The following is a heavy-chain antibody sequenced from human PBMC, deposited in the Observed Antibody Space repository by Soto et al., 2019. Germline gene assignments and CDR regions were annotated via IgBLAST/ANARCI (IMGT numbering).Heavy chain of an antibody. CDR3: AAGEASSRNLAPYYLDF. Sequence: SETLSRTCTVSGGSMRHYFWTWIRHPPGKGLEWLGYMHYSGTTSFFPSYNPSLRSRVTISEDTSKNQCSLKLLSVTTADTAVYFCAAGEASSRNLAPYYLDFWGQGTLVTVAS. CDR2: MHYSGTT. CDR1: GGSMRHYF. D-gene: IGHD6-13*01. J-gene: IGHJ4*02. V-gene: IGHV4-59*01.